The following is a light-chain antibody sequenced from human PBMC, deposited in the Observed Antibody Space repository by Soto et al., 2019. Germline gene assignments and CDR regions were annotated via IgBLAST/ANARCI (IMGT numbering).Light chain of an antibody. CDR2: GAS. V-gene: IGKV3-15*01. Sequence: EIVMTQSPATLSVSPGERATLSCRASQSIGSNLAWYQQKPGQAPRLLIYGASTRATGIPVRFSGSGSGTEFTLTISSLQSEDFAVYYCQQYNNWWTFGQGTKVEIK. CDR1: QSIGSN. J-gene: IGKJ1*01. CDR3: QQYNNWWT.